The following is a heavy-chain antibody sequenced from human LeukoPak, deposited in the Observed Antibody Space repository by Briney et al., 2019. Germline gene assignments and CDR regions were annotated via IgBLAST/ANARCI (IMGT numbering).Heavy chain of an antibody. J-gene: IGHJ4*02. V-gene: IGHV4-34*01. Sequence: SETLSLTCAVYGGSFSGYYWSWIRQPPGKGLEWIGEINHNGSTNYNPSLKSRVTISVDTSKNQFSLKLSSVTAADTAVYYCARAKYYDYVWGSYRPGPNFDYWGQGTLVTVSS. CDR1: GGSFSGYY. CDR3: ARAKYYDYVWGSYRPGPNFDY. CDR2: INHNGST. D-gene: IGHD3-16*02.